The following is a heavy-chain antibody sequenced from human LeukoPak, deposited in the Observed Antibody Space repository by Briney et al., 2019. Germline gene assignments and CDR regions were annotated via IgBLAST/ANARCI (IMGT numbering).Heavy chain of an antibody. CDR2: IYSGGST. J-gene: IGHJ6*02. CDR1: GFTFSDYW. Sequence: GGSLRLSCAASGFTFSDYWIHWVRQAPGKGLEWVSVIYSGGSTYYADSVKGRFTISRDNSKNTLYLQMNSLRAEDTAVYYCAADIHYGDYVFYYYGMDVWGQGTTVTVSS. D-gene: IGHD4-17*01. CDR3: AADIHYGDYVFYYYGMDV. V-gene: IGHV3-53*01.